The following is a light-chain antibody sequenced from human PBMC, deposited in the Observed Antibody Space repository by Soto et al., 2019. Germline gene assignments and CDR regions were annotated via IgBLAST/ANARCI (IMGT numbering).Light chain of an antibody. V-gene: IGKV1-33*01. CDR2: DAS. Sequence: DIQLTQSPSFLSASVGDSVTITCQASQDISIFLNWYHQRPGKAPKLLISDASSLQGGVPSRYRGSGAGTKFVLTITSLQPEDIGSYYCQQYEDVPTFGQGTKVGVK. J-gene: IGKJ2*01. CDR3: QQYEDVPT. CDR1: QDISIF.